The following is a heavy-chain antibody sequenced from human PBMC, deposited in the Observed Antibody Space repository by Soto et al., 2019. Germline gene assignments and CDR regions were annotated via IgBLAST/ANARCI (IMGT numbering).Heavy chain of an antibody. Sequence: QPGGSLRLSCAASRFTCGSYWMSWVRQAPWKGLEWVANIKQDGIERYYVDSVKGRFTVSRDNTKNSLYLQMNSLTSLATPLSFCARVASRNGWLLDPWCQGPMVTVSS. CDR2: IKQDGIER. CDR1: RFTCGSYW. J-gene: IGHJ4*01. V-gene: IGHV3-7*01. CDR3: ARVASRNGWLLDP. D-gene: IGHD2-2*03.